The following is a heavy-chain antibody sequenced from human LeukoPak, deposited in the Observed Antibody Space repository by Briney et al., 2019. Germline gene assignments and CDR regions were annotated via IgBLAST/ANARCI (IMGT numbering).Heavy chain of an antibody. CDR1: GFTFSSYA. CDR3: ARGGGDFWSGYYQVNNLCDP. D-gene: IGHD3-3*01. Sequence: SGGSLRLSSAASGFTFSSYAMHGVRQAPGKGLGWVAVISYDGSNKYYADSVKGRLTISRDNSKNTRYLQMNSLRAEDTAVHYCARGGGDFWSGYYQVNNLCDPWGQGTLVTVPS. J-gene: IGHJ5*02. V-gene: IGHV3-30-3*01. CDR2: ISYDGSNK.